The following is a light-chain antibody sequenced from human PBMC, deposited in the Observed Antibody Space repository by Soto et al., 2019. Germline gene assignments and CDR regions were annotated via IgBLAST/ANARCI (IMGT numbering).Light chain of an antibody. J-gene: IGKJ1*01. CDR1: QSVYNGY. CDR2: EAS. V-gene: IGKV3-20*01. Sequence: VLTQSPNTLSLSPGERATLSCRASQSVYNGYVAWYQQKPGLPPRILIYEASNRATCSPDRFSGTGSGTEFSLTISRLEPEDFAGYYSQQYGSTAPWTFGQGTKVEIK. CDR3: QQYGSTAPWT.